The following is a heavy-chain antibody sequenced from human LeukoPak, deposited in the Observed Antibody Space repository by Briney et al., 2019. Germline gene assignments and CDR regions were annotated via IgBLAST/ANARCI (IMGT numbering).Heavy chain of an antibody. Sequence: PSETLSLTCTVSGGSISSSSYYWGWIRQPPGKGLEWIGSIYYSGSTYYNPSLKSRVTISVDTSKNQFSLKLSSVTAADTAVYYCARQLTYYDFWSGYYHLGHFDYWGQGTLVTVSS. J-gene: IGHJ4*02. CDR2: IYYSGST. CDR1: GGSISSSSYY. CDR3: ARQLTYYDFWSGYYHLGHFDY. D-gene: IGHD3-3*01. V-gene: IGHV4-39*01.